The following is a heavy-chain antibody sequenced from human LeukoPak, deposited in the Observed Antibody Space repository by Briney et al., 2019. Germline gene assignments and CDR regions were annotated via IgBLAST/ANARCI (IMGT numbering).Heavy chain of an antibody. CDR2: INHRGST. V-gene: IGHV4-34*01. CDR3: ARGGYYGSGNDFRFDP. Sequence: SETLSLTCDVYGGSFSGYYWSWIRQPPGKGLEWIGEINHRGSTNYNPSLKSRVTISVETSKNQFSLKLKSVTAADMAVYYCARGGYYGSGNDFRFDPWGQGTLVTVSS. J-gene: IGHJ5*02. CDR1: GGSFSGYY. D-gene: IGHD3-10*01.